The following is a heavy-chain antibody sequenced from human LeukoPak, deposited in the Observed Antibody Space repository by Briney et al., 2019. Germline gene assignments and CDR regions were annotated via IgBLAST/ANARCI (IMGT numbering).Heavy chain of an antibody. CDR3: ARESLEYCSGSTCYYFYMDF. J-gene: IGHJ6*03. D-gene: IGHD2-15*01. V-gene: IGHV3-48*04. CDR1: GFTFSSYS. Sequence: GGSLRLSCAASGFTFSSYSMNWVRQAPGKGLEWLSYISGSSSTIYYADSVKGRFTIPRDNAKNSQYLQMNSLRAEDTAVYYCARESLEYCSGSTCYYFYMDFWGKGTTVTVSS. CDR2: ISGSSSTI.